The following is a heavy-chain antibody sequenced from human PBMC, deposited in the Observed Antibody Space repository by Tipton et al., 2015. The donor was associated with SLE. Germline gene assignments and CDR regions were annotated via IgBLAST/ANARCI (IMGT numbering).Heavy chain of an antibody. V-gene: IGHV3-49*04. Sequence: SLRLSCTTSGFTFGDYAMSWVRQAPGKGLEWVGFIRSKPYGATTEYAASVKGRFTTSRDDSKSIAYLQMNSLKTVDTAVYYCTRDHRIAARRYNWFDPWGQGTLVTVSS. CDR2: IRSKPYGATT. CDR1: GFTFGDYA. CDR3: TRDHRIAARRYNWFDP. D-gene: IGHD6-6*01. J-gene: IGHJ5*02.